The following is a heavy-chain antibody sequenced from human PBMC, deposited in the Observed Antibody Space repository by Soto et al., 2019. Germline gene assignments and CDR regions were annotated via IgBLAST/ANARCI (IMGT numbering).Heavy chain of an antibody. CDR3: ARDLYDILTGYYGPRDF. D-gene: IGHD3-9*01. V-gene: IGHV1-69*13. CDR2: IIPIFGTA. J-gene: IGHJ4*02. Sequence: ASVKVSCKASGGTFSSYAISWVRQAPGQGLEWMGGIIPIFGTANYAQKFQGRVTITADESTSTAYMELSSLRSEDTAVYYCARDLYDILTGYYGPRDFRGQGTLVTVSS. CDR1: GGTFSSYA.